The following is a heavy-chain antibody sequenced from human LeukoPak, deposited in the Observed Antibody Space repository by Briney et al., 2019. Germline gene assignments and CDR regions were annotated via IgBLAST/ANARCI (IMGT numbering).Heavy chain of an antibody. V-gene: IGHV3-30-3*01. CDR1: GFTFNSYA. Sequence: GGSLRLSCTAPGFTFNSYAVHWVRQAPGKGLEWVAVISYDGSINFYVASVKGRFTISRDNSKNTLYLQMNSLRAEDTALYFCARDRRYCSGGSCYFDYFFDYWGQGTLVTVSS. CDR2: ISYDGSIN. CDR3: ARDRRYCSGGSCYFDYFFDY. D-gene: IGHD2-15*01. J-gene: IGHJ4*02.